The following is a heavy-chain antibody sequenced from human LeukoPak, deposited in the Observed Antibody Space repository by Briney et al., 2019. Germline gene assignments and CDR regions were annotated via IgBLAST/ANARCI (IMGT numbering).Heavy chain of an antibody. V-gene: IGHV3-30-3*01. CDR3: ARDLVFDY. J-gene: IGHJ4*02. CDR1: GFIFSSYA. D-gene: IGHD3-9*01. CDR2: ISSDGSNK. Sequence: GGSLRLSCAASGFIFSSYAMHWVRQAPGKGLEWVAFISSDGSNKYYADSVKGRFTISRDNSKNTLYLQMNSLGDEDTAVYYCARDLVFDYWGQGTLVTVSS.